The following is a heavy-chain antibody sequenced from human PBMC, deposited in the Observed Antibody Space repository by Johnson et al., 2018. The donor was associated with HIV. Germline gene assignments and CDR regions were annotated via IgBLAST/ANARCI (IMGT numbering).Heavy chain of an antibody. V-gene: IGHV3-33*06. CDR2: IWYDGSNK. CDR1: GFTFSSYG. Sequence: QVQLVESGGGVVQPGRSLRLSCAASGFTFSSYGMHWVRPAPGKGLEWVAVIWYDGSNKYYADSVKGRFTISRDNSKNTLYLQMNSLRVEDTAVYYCAKGDDYYDSSGYYRQGAFDIWGQGTMVTVSS. CDR3: AKGDDYYDSSGYYRQGAFDI. D-gene: IGHD3-22*01. J-gene: IGHJ3*02.